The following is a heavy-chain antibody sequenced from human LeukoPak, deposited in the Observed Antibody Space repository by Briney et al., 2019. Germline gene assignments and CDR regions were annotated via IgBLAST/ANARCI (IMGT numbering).Heavy chain of an antibody. Sequence: GRSLRLSCAVSGFTFDDYAMHWVRQVPGKGLEWVSGLSWNSGSIGYADSVKGRFTISRDNAKNSLYLQMNSLRAEDMALYYCAKGPSSSSLDDAFDIWGQGTKVTVSS. CDR3: AKGPSSSSLDDAFDI. V-gene: IGHV3-9*03. J-gene: IGHJ3*02. CDR1: GFTFDDYA. D-gene: IGHD6-6*01. CDR2: LSWNSGSI.